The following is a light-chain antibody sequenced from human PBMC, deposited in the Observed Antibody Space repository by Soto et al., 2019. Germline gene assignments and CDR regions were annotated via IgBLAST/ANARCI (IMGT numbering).Light chain of an antibody. CDR3: QQYNTYPWT. Sequence: DVPMTQSPYTLSASVGDRVTITCRASQTINNWLAWYQQRPGKAPTFLIYKTSTLETGVPSRFSGSGSGTEFTITISSLQPEDFAIYYCQQYNTYPWTFGQGTRVEI. V-gene: IGKV1-5*03. CDR1: QTINNW. J-gene: IGKJ1*01. CDR2: KTS.